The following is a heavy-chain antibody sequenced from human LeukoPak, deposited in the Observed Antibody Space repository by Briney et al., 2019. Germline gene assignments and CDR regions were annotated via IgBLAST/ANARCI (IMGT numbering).Heavy chain of an antibody. V-gene: IGHV3-53*01. CDR2: IYSSGST. CDR1: GFTVSSNY. Sequence: GGSLRLSCAASGFTVSSNYMSWVRQAPGKGLEWVSVIYSSGSTYYADSVKGRFTISRDNSKNTLHLQMNTLRAEDTAVYYCARDPGLLWFGELSDEDAFDIWGQGTMVTVSS. D-gene: IGHD3-10*01. J-gene: IGHJ3*02. CDR3: ARDPGLLWFGELSDEDAFDI.